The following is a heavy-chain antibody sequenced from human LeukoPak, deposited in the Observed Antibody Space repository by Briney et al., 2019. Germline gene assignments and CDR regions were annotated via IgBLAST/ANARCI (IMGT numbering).Heavy chain of an antibody. D-gene: IGHD3-16*01. CDR1: AFSSNTYS. J-gene: IGHJ4*02. Sequence: GGSLRLSCAADSAFSSNTYSWTRQTPRQGMEWVAKMKEDGSATYYVDSVKGRFTISRDNAKRSLWLQMSSLKVEDTAVYYCARGGASHFESWGQGTLVTVST. CDR2: MKEDGSAT. V-gene: IGHV3-7*04. CDR3: ARGGASHFES.